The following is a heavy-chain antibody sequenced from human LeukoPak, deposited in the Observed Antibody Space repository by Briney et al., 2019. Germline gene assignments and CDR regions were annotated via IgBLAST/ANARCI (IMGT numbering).Heavy chain of an antibody. V-gene: IGHV3-30*04. Sequence: GGSLRLSCAASGFTFSSYAMHWVRQAPGKGLEWVAVISYDGSNKYYADSVKGRFTISRDNSKNTLYLQMNSLRAEDKAVYYCARVRRLRDDAFDIWGQGTMVTVSS. D-gene: IGHD5-18*01. CDR3: ARVRRLRDDAFDI. CDR1: GFTFSSYA. CDR2: ISYDGSNK. J-gene: IGHJ3*02.